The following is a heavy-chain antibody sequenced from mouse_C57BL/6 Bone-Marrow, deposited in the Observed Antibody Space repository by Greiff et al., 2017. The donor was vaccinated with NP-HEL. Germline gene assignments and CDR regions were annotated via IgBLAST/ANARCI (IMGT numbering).Heavy chain of an antibody. V-gene: IGHV5-12*01. Sequence: DVHLVESGGGLVQPGGSLKLSCAASGFTFSDYYMYWVRQTPEKRLEWVAYISNGGGSTYYPDTVKGRFTISRDTAKNTLYLQMSRQKSEDTAMYYWARHGPTRNYGYWYFDVWGTGTTVTVSS. CDR2: ISNGGGST. J-gene: IGHJ1*03. CDR3: ARHGPTRNYGYWYFDV. CDR1: GFTFSDYY. D-gene: IGHD2-1*01.